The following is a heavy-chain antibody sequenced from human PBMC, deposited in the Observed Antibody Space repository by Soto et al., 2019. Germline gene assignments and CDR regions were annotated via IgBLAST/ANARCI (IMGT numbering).Heavy chain of an antibody. D-gene: IGHD2-2*01. CDR1: GFTFSSYG. CDR3: AKDRGRYCSSTSCPRPYGMDV. J-gene: IGHJ6*02. CDR2: ISYDGSNK. V-gene: IGHV3-30*18. Sequence: GGSLRLSCAASGFTFSSYGMHWVRQAPGKGLEWVAVISYDGSNKYYADSVKGRFTISRDNSKNTLYLQMNSLRAEDTAVYYCAKDRGRYCSSTSCPRPYGMDVWGQGTTVTVSS.